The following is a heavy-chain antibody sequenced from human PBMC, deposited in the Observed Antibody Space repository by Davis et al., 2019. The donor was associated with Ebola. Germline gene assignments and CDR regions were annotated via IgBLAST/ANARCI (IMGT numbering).Heavy chain of an antibody. D-gene: IGHD3-22*01. V-gene: IGHV1-69*13. CDR2: IIPIFGTA. CDR1: GYTFTSYG. J-gene: IGHJ4*02. CDR3: ARRPYDSSGWYFDY. Sequence: AASVKVSCKASGYTFTSYGISWVRQAPGQGLEWMGGIIPIFGTANYAQKFQGRVTITADESTSTAYMELSSLRSEDTAVYYCARRPYDSSGWYFDYWGQGTLVTVSS.